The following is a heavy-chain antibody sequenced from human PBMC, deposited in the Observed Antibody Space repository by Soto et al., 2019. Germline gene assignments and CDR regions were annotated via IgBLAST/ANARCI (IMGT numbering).Heavy chain of an antibody. J-gene: IGHJ6*03. Sequence: SETLSLTCAVYGGSFSGYYWSWIRQPPGKGLEWIGEINHSGSTNYNPSLKNRVTITVDTSKNQFSLKLSSVTAADTAVYYCARVVVVAATRYYYYYMDVWGKGTTVTVSS. V-gene: IGHV4-34*01. CDR1: GGSFSGYY. CDR2: INHSGST. D-gene: IGHD2-15*01. CDR3: ARVVVVAATRYYYYYMDV.